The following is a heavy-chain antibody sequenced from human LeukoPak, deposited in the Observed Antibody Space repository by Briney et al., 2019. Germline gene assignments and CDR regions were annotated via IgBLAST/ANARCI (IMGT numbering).Heavy chain of an antibody. CDR2: IYDSGST. V-gene: IGHV4-59*01. CDR1: GGSISNYY. CDR3: ARDRSPEHYYDSSHWDYYYGMDV. D-gene: IGHD3-22*01. Sequence: SETLSLTCTVSGGSISNYYWSWIRQPPGKGLEWIGYIYDSGSTNYNPSLKSRVTISVDTSKNQFSLKLSSVTAADTAVYYCARDRSPEHYYDSSHWDYYYGMDVWGQGTTVTVSS. J-gene: IGHJ6*02.